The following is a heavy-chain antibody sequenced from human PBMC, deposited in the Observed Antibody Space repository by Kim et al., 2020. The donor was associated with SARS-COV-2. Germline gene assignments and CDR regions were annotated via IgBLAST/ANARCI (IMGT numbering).Heavy chain of an antibody. Sequence: SVKVSCKASGGTFSSYAISWVRQAPGQGLEWMGGIIPIFGTANYAQKFQGRVTITADESTSTAYMELSSLRSEDTAVYYCAREDDGYSYGLIRHWFDPWGQGTLVTVSS. CDR2: IIPIFGTA. CDR3: AREDDGYSYGLIRHWFDP. D-gene: IGHD5-18*01. CDR1: GGTFSSYA. V-gene: IGHV1-69*13. J-gene: IGHJ5*02.